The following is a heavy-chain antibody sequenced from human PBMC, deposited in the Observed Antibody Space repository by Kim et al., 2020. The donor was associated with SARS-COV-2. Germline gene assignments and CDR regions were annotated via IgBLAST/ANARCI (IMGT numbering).Heavy chain of an antibody. D-gene: IGHD3-10*01. V-gene: IGHV3-66*01. J-gene: IGHJ5*02. CDR3: ASFGELVGGIDP. Sequence: YAGSVKGRFTISRDNSKNTLYLQMNSLRAEGRAVYYCASFGELVGGIDPWGQGTLVTVSS.